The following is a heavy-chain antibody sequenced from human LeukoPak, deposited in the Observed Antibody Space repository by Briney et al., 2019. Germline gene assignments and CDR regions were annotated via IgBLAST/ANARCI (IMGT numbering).Heavy chain of an antibody. Sequence: GGSLRLSCAASGFTFRTYGMNWVRQAPGKGLEWVAIISYDGSNEDYADSVKGRFTISRDNSKNTLYLQMNSLRAEDSAVYYCAKSRVRGVYYFDYWGQGTLVTVSP. J-gene: IGHJ4*02. CDR3: AKSRVRGVYYFDY. CDR1: GFTFRTYG. D-gene: IGHD3-10*02. V-gene: IGHV3-30*18. CDR2: ISYDGSNE.